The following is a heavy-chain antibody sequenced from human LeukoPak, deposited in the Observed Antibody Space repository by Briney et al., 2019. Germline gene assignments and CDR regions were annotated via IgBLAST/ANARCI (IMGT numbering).Heavy chain of an antibody. CDR1: GYTFTSYG. J-gene: IGHJ3*02. CDR3: ARDRRDILTGPQSSDAFDI. D-gene: IGHD3-9*01. CDR2: ISVYNGNT. V-gene: IGHV1-18*01. Sequence: ASVKVSCKASGYTFTSYGISWVRQAPGQGLEWMGWISVYNGNTNYAQKLQGRVTLTTDTSTSTAYMELRSLRSDGTAVYYCARDRRDILTGPQSSDAFDIWGQGTMVTVSS.